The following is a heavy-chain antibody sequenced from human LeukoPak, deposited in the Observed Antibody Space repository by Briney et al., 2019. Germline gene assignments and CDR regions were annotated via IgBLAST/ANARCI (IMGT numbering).Heavy chain of an antibody. J-gene: IGHJ4*02. CDR2: INPNSGGT. Sequence: ASVKVSCKASGYTFTGYYMHWVRQAPGQGLEWMGWINPNSGGTNYAQKFQGRVTMTRDTSISTAYMELSRLRSDDTAVCYCARDQLFLRSSGYSDYIGDYWGQGTLVTVSS. D-gene: IGHD3-22*01. CDR3: ARDQLFLRSSGYSDYIGDY. V-gene: IGHV1-2*02. CDR1: GYTFTGYY.